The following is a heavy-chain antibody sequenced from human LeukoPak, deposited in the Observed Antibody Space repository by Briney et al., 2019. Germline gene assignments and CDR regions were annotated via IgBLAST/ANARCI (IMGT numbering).Heavy chain of an antibody. CDR3: AKDRNLIVVIPAATMTRDYYYYMDV. J-gene: IGHJ6*03. Sequence: PGRSLRLSCAASGFTFSSYAMHWVRQAPGKGLEWVAVISYDGSNKYYADSVKGRFTISRDNSKNTLYLQMSSLRAEDSAVYYCAKDRNLIVVIPAATMTRDYYYYMDVWGKGTTVTVSS. CDR2: ISYDGSNK. D-gene: IGHD2-2*01. V-gene: IGHV3-30-3*01. CDR1: GFTFSSYA.